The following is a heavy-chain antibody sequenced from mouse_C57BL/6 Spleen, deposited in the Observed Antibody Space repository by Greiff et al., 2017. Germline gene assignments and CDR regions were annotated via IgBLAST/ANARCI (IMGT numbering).Heavy chain of an antibody. J-gene: IGHJ2*01. D-gene: IGHD2-5*01. CDR1: GYTFTSSG. CDR2: IYPRSGNT. V-gene: IGHV1-81*01. Sequence: VQLQQSGAELARPGASVKLSCKASGYTFTSSGISWVKQRTGQGLEWIGEIYPRSGNTYYNEKFKGKATLPAEKSSSTAYMELRSLTSEDSAVYFCARLGDYSNYDYFDYWGQGTTRTVSS. CDR3: ARLGDYSNYDYFDY.